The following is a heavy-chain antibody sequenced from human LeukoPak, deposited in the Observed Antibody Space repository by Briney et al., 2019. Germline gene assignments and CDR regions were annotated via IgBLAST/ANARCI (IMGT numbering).Heavy chain of an antibody. CDR2: ISSYNGNA. J-gene: IGHJ4*02. Sequence: ASVKVSCKASGYTFANYGFSWVRQTPGQGLEWMGWISSYNGNARYAQKFQGRVTMTTDTSTSTGYMGLRSLRSDDTAVYYCARITRYDSVDYWGQGTLVTVSS. CDR1: GYTFANYG. CDR3: ARITRYDSVDY. V-gene: IGHV1-18*01. D-gene: IGHD3-3*01.